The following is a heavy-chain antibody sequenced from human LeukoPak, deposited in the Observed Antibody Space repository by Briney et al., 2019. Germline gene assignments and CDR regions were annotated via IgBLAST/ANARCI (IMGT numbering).Heavy chain of an antibody. J-gene: IGHJ3*02. CDR1: GFTFSSYS. CDR2: ISSSGTYV. V-gene: IGHV3-21*01. Sequence: PGGSLRLSCAASGFTFSSYSMNWVRQAPGKRLEWVSSISSSGTYVYYADSVKGRFTISRDNAKNSLSLQMNSLRADDAAVYYCARASSKQLAGYLPDGFDIWGQGTMVTVSS. D-gene: IGHD3-9*01. CDR3: ARASSKQLAGYLPDGFDI.